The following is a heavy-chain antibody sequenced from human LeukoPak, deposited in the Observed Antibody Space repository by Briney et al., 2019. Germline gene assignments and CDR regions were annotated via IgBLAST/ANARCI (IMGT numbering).Heavy chain of an antibody. V-gene: IGHV3-11*06. CDR2: ISSSSSYT. D-gene: IGHD6-13*01. CDR3: ARNRAAAGNYYYYGMDV. Sequence: GASLRLSCAASGFTFSDYYMSWIRQAPGKGLEWVSYISSSSSYTNYADSVKGRFTISRDNAKNSLYLQMNSLRAEDTAVYYCARNRAAAGNYYYYGMDVWGKGTTVTVSS. CDR1: GFTFSDYY. J-gene: IGHJ6*04.